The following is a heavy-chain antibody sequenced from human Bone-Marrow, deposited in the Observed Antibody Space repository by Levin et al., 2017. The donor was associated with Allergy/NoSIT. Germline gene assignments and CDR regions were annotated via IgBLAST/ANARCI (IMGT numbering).Heavy chain of an antibody. CDR1: GYYFNSYY. CDR2: FNPSDDDT. D-gene: IGHD3/OR15-3a*01. CDR3: VRDQDEMSFGDY. V-gene: IGHV1-46*02. J-gene: IGHJ4*02. Sequence: ASVKVSCETSGYYFNSYYMHWVRQAPGQGLEWMGIFNPSDDDTRYAPKFQGRVTLTRDSSTDTVYLELTRLTSEDTAVYYCVRDQDEMSFGDYWGQGTLVIVSS.